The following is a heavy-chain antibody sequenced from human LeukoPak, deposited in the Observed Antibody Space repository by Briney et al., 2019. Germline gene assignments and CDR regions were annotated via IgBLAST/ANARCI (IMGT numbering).Heavy chain of an antibody. CDR1: GFTFADYG. D-gene: IGHD1-7*01. CDR3: AIARRWGTGTTGTFDY. J-gene: IGHJ4*02. Sequence: GGPLRPSCAALGFTFADYGMSWVRQAPGKGLDWVSGINWNGVSTGYADSVKGRFTISRDNAKNSLYLQMNSLRAEDTALYYCAIARRWGTGTTGTFDYWGQGTLVTVSS. CDR2: INWNGVST. V-gene: IGHV3-20*04.